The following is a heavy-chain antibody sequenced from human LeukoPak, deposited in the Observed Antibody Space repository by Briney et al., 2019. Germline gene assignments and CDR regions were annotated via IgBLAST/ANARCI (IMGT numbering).Heavy chain of an antibody. V-gene: IGHV1-2*02. D-gene: IGHD1-14*01. J-gene: IGHJ4*02. Sequence: ASVKVSCKASGYTFTGHYMHWVRQAPGQGLEWIGWINPNSGGTNYAQKFQGRVTMTRDTSISTAYMELSRLRSDDTAVYHCARARASRRRILAGYWGQGTLVTVSS. CDR2: INPNSGGT. CDR1: GYTFTGHY. CDR3: ARARASRRRILAGY.